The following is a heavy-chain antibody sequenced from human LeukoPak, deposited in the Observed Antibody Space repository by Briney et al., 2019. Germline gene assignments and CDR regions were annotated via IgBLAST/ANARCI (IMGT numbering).Heavy chain of an antibody. D-gene: IGHD3-9*01. CDR1: GYTFITYG. Sequence: ASVKLPCKASGYTFITYGISWVRQAPGQGLEWVGWINPDNGDTNNAHILHDRVTMTTDHFTDTLYMQLRSLRSDDTAVYYCAWGDFDFGAWGQDPRHTLS. CDR2: INPDNGDT. CDR3: AWGDFDFGA. J-gene: IGHJ1*01. V-gene: IGHV1-18*04.